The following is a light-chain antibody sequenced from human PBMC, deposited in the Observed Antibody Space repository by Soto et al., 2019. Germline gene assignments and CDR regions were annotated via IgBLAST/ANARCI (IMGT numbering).Light chain of an antibody. J-gene: IGLJ2*01. Sequence: QSVLTQPPSVSGAPGQRVTISCTGSSSNIGAGYDVQWYQQLPGTAPKLLVYGNKNRPSGVPDRFSGSRSGPSASLAITGLHAEDEADYYCQSYDYTLSGWEVFGGGTKVTVL. CDR3: QSYDYTLSGWEV. V-gene: IGLV1-40*01. CDR1: SSNIGAGYD. CDR2: GNK.